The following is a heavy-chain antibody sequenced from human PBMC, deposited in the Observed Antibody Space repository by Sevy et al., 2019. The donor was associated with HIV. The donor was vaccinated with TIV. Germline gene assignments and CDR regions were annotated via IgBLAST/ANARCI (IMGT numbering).Heavy chain of an antibody. J-gene: IGHJ3*02. Sequence: ASVKVSCKASGYTFTGYYMHWVRQAPGQGLEWMGWINPNSGGTNYTQKFQGRVTMTRDTSISTAYMELSRLRSDDTAVYYCARKLGYCSSTSCPTGAIDIWGQGTMVTVSS. D-gene: IGHD2-2*01. CDR1: GYTFTGYY. CDR2: INPNSGGT. CDR3: ARKLGYCSSTSCPTGAIDI. V-gene: IGHV1-2*02.